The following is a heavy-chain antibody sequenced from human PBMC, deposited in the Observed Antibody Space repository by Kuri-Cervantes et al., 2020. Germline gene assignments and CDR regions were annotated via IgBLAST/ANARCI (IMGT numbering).Heavy chain of an antibody. CDR3: ARGDAFDM. V-gene: IGHV3-21*01. CDR2: ISSRSNYI. CDR1: RFTFSIYD. Sequence: GGSLRLSCAASRFTFSIYDMNWVRQAPGKGLEWVSSISSRSNYIYYADSVKGRFTISRGNAKNSLYLQMNSLRAEDTAVYYCARGDAFDMWGQGTMVTVSS. J-gene: IGHJ3*02.